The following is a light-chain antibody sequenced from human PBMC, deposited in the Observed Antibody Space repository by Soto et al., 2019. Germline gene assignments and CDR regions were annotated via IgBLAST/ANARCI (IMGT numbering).Light chain of an antibody. V-gene: IGLV1-40*01. CDR2: SNS. J-gene: IGLJ2*01. CDR3: QSYDSSLSGSVV. CDR1: SSNIGAGYD. Sequence: QSVLTEPTSLCVAPGQRVTISCTGSSSNIGAGYDVHWYQQLPGTAPKLLIYSNSNRPSGVPDRFSGSKSGTSASLAITGLQAEDEAEYYCQSYDSSLSGSVVVGGGTKRTVL.